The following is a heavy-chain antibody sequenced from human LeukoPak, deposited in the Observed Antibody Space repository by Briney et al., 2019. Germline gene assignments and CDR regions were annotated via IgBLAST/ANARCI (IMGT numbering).Heavy chain of an antibody. D-gene: IGHD2-2*01. CDR1: GYTFSDYF. CDR2: INPNSGDT. Sequence: EASVKVSCKASGYTFSDYFMHWVRQAPGQGLEWMGWINPNSGDTNYAQKFQGRVTMTRDTSISTVYMELSRLRSDDTAVYYCARDLTKVPAAMGDFDNYWGQGTLVTVSS. V-gene: IGHV1-2*02. CDR3: ARDLTKVPAAMGDFDNY. J-gene: IGHJ4*02.